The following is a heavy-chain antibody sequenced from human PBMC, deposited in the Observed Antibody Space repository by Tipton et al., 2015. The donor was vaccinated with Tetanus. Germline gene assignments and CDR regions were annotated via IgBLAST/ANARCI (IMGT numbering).Heavy chain of an antibody. CDR3: AGVTAQRTELYFEH. V-gene: IGHV4-59*01. J-gene: IGHJ1*01. Sequence: TLSLTCSVSRGPISSYYWSWIRQPAGKGLEWIGNVYYTGDTNYNPSLKSRVTISMDRSENQISLKMTSVTAADTAVYYCAGVTAQRTELYFEHWGQGTQVTVSS. D-gene: IGHD2-8*02. CDR2: VYYTGDT. CDR1: RGPISSYY.